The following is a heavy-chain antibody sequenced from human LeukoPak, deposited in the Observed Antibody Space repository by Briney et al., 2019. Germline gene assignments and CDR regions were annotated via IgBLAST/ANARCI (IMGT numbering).Heavy chain of an antibody. Sequence: GGSLRLSCAASGFTFSSYAMHWVRQAPGKGLEWVAVISYDGSNEYYADSVKGRFTISRDNSKNTLYLQMNSLRAEDTAVYYCARVQGIVVVPAFKYNWFDPWGQGTLVTVSS. V-gene: IGHV3-30*01. D-gene: IGHD2-2*01. CDR1: GFTFSSYA. CDR3: ARVQGIVVVPAFKYNWFDP. CDR2: ISYDGSNE. J-gene: IGHJ5*02.